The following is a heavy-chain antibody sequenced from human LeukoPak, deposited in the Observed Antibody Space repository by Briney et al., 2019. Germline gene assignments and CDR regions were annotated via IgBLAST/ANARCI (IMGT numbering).Heavy chain of an antibody. CDR2: INSDGSRT. D-gene: IGHD6-19*01. CDR1: GFTFSSYW. V-gene: IGHV3-74*01. J-gene: IGHJ4*02. Sequence: GGSLRLSCAASGFTFSSYWMHWVRQAPGKGLVWVSRINSDGSRTNYADSVKGRFTISRDNTKNTLYVQMNSLRAEDTAVYYCARGTYHTGWPYSFDYWGQGTLVTVSS. CDR3: ARGTYHTGWPYSFDY.